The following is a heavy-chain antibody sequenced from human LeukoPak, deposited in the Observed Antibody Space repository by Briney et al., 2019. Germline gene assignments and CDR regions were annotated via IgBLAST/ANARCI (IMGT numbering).Heavy chain of an antibody. J-gene: IGHJ4*02. Sequence: SETLSLTCTVSGGSVSSGSFYWSWIRQPPGKGLEWIGYIYYSGSTNYNPSLKSRVTISVDTSKNQFSLRLSSVTAADSAVYYCARDFYYYDSSGGYSYWGQGTLVTVSS. CDR2: IYYSGST. V-gene: IGHV4-61*01. D-gene: IGHD3-22*01. CDR1: GGSVSSGSFY. CDR3: ARDFYYYDSSGGYSY.